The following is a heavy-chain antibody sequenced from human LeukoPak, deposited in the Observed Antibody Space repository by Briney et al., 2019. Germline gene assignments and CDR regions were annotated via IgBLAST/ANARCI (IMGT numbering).Heavy chain of an antibody. CDR2: IYYSGST. D-gene: IGHD5-24*01. J-gene: IGHJ4*02. V-gene: IGHV4-31*03. Sequence: SETLSLTCTVAGGSISSGGYYWTWIRQHPGKGLDWIGNIYYSGSTDYNPSLKSRVSISVDTSKNQFSLKLSSVTAADTAVYYCARDGRDGLLGGYLDNWGQGALVTVSS. CDR3: ARDGRDGLLGGYLDN. CDR1: GGSISSGGYY.